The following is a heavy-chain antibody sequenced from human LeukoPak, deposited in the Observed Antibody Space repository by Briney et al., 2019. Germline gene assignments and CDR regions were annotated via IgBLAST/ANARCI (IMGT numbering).Heavy chain of an antibody. D-gene: IGHD6-6*01. CDR1: GVSISSYY. Sequence: TSETLSLTCTVSGVSISSYYWSWIRQPPGKGLEWIGYIYYSGSTNYNPSLKSRVTISVDTSKNQFSLKLSSVTAADTAVYYCASLYSSSSADFDYWGQGTLVTVSS. V-gene: IGHV4-59*01. CDR3: ASLYSSSSADFDY. J-gene: IGHJ4*02. CDR2: IYYSGST.